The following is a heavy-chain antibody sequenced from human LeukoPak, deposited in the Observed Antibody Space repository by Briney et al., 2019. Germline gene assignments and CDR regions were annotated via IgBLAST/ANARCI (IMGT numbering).Heavy chain of an antibody. Sequence: ASVKVSCKASGYTFTSYDVNWVRQATGQGLEWMGWMNPKSGNTGYAQKFQGRVAMTRDTSISTAYMELGSLRSEDTAVYYCARVTGSIDYWGQGTLVTVSS. CDR2: MNPKSGNT. V-gene: IGHV1-8*01. D-gene: IGHD1-26*01. CDR1: GYTFTSYD. CDR3: ARVTGSIDY. J-gene: IGHJ4*02.